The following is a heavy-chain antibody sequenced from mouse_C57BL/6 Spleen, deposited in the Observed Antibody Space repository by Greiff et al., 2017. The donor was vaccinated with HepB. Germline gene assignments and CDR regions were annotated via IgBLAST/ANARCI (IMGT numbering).Heavy chain of an antibody. CDR1: GFTFSSYA. CDR2: ISDGGSYT. V-gene: IGHV5-4*01. D-gene: IGHD2-2*01. J-gene: IGHJ3*01. CDR3: AMVTTSAY. Sequence: EVHLVESGGGLVKPGGSPKLPCAAPGFTFSSYAMSWVRQTPEKRLEWVATISDGGSYTYYPDNVKGRFTISRDNAKNNLYLQMSHLKSEDTAMYYCAMVTTSAYWGQGTLVTVSA.